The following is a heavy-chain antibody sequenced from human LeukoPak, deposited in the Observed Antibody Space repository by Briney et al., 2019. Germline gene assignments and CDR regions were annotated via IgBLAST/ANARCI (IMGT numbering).Heavy chain of an antibody. Sequence: SETLSLTCAVYGGSFSDYFWSWVRQPPGRGLEWIGEINQSGSSTYNPSLKSRVTMSVDTSKNQLSLKVTSVTAADTAVYYCASIHQVRGSDTFDIWGQGTMVTVSS. V-gene: IGHV4-34*01. CDR1: GGSFSDYF. CDR3: ASIHQVRGSDTFDI. J-gene: IGHJ3*02. CDR2: INQSGSS. D-gene: IGHD3-10*01.